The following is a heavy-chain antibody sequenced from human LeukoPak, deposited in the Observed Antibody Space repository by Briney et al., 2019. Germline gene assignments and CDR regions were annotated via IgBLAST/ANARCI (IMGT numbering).Heavy chain of an antibody. J-gene: IGHJ3*02. Sequence: GASVKVSCKASGYTFTSYGISWVRQAPGQGLEWMGWINPNSGGTNYAQKFQGRVTMTRDTSISTAYMELSRLRSDDTAAYYCAIPTIEYSSSEGAFDIWGQGTMVTVSS. CDR1: GYTFTSYG. V-gene: IGHV1-2*02. CDR2: INPNSGGT. D-gene: IGHD6-6*01. CDR3: AIPTIEYSSSEGAFDI.